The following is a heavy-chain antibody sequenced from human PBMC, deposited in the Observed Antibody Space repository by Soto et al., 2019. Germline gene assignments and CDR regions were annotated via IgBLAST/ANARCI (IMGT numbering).Heavy chain of an antibody. J-gene: IGHJ6*02. CDR2: IYHSGST. D-gene: IGHD3-10*01. V-gene: IGHV4-30-2*01. Sequence: SETLSLTCAVSGGSISIGGYSWSWIRQPPGKGLEWIGYIYHSGSTYYNPSLKSRVTISVDRSKNQFSLKLSSVNDADTAVYYCARGRAGAYYYYYGMDVWGQGKTGTVSS. CDR1: GGSISIGGYS. CDR3: ARGRAGAYYYYYGMDV.